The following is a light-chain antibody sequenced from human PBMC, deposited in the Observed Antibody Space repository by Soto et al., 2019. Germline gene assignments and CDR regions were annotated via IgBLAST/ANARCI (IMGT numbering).Light chain of an antibody. CDR1: SSDVGGYNY. CDR2: EVS. Sequence: QSVLTQPASVSGSPGQSITISCTGTSSDVGGYNYVSWYQQHPGKAPKLMIYEVSNRPSGVSNRFSGSKSGNTASPTISGLQAEDEADYYCSPYTSSSSYVFGTGTKVTVL. CDR3: SPYTSSSSYV. J-gene: IGLJ1*01. V-gene: IGLV2-14*01.